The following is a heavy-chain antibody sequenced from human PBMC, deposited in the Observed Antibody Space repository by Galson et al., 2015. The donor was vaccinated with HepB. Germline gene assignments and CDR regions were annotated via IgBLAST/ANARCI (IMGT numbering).Heavy chain of an antibody. Sequence: SCQASGGTFSSYTISWVRQAPGQGLEWMGRIIPILGIANYAQKFRGRVTITADKSTSTAYMELSSLRSEDTAVYYCARQVRVGYGGNASYYFDYWGQGTLVTVSS. CDR1: GGTFSSYT. V-gene: IGHV1-69*02. CDR3: ARQVRVGYGGNASYYFDY. J-gene: IGHJ4*02. D-gene: IGHD4-23*01. CDR2: IIPILGIA.